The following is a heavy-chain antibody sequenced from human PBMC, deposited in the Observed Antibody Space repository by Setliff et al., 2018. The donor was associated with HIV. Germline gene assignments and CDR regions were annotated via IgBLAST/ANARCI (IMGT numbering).Heavy chain of an antibody. D-gene: IGHD2-15*01. J-gene: IGHJ5*02. Sequence: LSLTCAVSGYSISTTNYWGWIRQPPGKGLEWIGSIYHSGSTYYNPSLKSQVTLSLDTSKNQFSLKLSSVTAADTAVYYCARGVVVAATRWFDPWGQGTLVTVS. CDR1: GYSISTTNY. CDR3: ARGVVVAATRWFDP. V-gene: IGHV4-38-2*01. CDR2: IYHSGST.